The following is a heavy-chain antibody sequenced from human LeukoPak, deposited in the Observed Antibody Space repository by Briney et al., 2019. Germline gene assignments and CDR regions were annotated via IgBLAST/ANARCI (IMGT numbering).Heavy chain of an antibody. CDR2: IRPEGTTT. Sequence: PGGSLRRSCAASGFTFSTYWMHWVRQAPGKGLVWVARIRPEGTTTAYADSVKGRFTISRDNAKDTLFLQMNSLSAEDTAVYYCARDLDWILFDYWGQGTLVTVSS. J-gene: IGHJ4*02. V-gene: IGHV3-74*03. D-gene: IGHD3-9*01. CDR1: GFTFSTYW. CDR3: ARDLDWILFDY.